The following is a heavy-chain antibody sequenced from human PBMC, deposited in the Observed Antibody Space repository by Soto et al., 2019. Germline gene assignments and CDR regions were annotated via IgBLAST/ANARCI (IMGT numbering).Heavy chain of an antibody. Sequence: EVQLVESGGGLVKPGGSLRLSCAASGFTFSSYSMNWVRQAPGKGLEWVSSISSSSSYIYYAYSVKGRFIISRDNAKNSLYLPMKSPRAEDTAVYDCGRDRVIVVATTHYYSGMAVWCQGTRVTVSS. D-gene: IGHD1-26*01. CDR1: GFTFSSYS. J-gene: IGHJ6*02. V-gene: IGHV3-21*01. CDR2: ISSSSSYI. CDR3: GRDRVIVVATTHYYSGMAV.